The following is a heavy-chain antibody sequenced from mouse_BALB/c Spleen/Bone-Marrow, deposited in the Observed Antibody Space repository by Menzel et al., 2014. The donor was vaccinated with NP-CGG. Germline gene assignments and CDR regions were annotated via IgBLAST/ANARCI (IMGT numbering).Heavy chain of an antibody. CDR2: IHPGSGGT. Sequence: VKVVESGAELVRPGASVKLSCKALGYTFTDYEIHWVKRTPEHGLEWIGAIHPGSGGTAYNQKFKGKATLTVDKSSNTAHMELSSLTSEDSAVYYCTRGWDAMDYWGQGTSVTVSS. CDR1: GYTFTDYE. J-gene: IGHJ4*01. D-gene: IGHD3-3*01. V-gene: IGHV1-15*01. CDR3: TRGWDAMDY.